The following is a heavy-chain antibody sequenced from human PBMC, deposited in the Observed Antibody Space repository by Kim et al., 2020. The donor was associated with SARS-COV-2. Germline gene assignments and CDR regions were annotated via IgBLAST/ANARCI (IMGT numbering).Heavy chain of an antibody. J-gene: IGHJ4*02. Sequence: SVKVSCKASGGTFSSYAISWVRQAPGQGLEWMGGIIPIFGTANYAQKFQGRVTITADESTSTAYMELSSLRSEDTAVYYCARVYYYDSSGYYSFYYFDYWGQGTLVTVSS. CDR3: ARVYYYDSSGYYSFYYFDY. CDR1: GGTFSSYA. V-gene: IGHV1-69*13. CDR2: IIPIFGTA. D-gene: IGHD3-22*01.